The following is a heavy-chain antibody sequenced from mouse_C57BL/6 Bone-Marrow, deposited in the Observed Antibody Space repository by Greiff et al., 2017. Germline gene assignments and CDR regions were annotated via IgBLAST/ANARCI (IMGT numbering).Heavy chain of an antibody. J-gene: IGHJ4*01. CDR3: ARVYYGYLYAMDY. CDR2: ISDGGSYT. Sequence: EVKVEESGGGLVKPGGSLKLSCAASGFTFSSYAMSWVRQTPEKRLEWVATISDGGSYTYYPDNVKGRFTISRDNAENNLYLQMSHLKSEDTAMYYCARVYYGYLYAMDYWGQGTSVTVSS. CDR1: GFTFSSYA. D-gene: IGHD2-2*01. V-gene: IGHV5-4*03.